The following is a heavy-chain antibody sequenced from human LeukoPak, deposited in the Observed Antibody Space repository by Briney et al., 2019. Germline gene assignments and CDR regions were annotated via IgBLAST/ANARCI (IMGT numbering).Heavy chain of an antibody. Sequence: SETLSLTCAVYGGSFSGYYWSWIRQPPGKGLEWIGEINHSGSTNYNPSLKSRVTISVDTSKNQFSLKLSSVTAADTAVYYCAGGRKWYSSGWRDWFDPWGQGTLVTVSS. CDR2: INHSGST. CDR1: GGSFSGYY. J-gene: IGHJ5*02. D-gene: IGHD6-19*01. CDR3: AGGRKWYSSGWRDWFDP. V-gene: IGHV4-34*01.